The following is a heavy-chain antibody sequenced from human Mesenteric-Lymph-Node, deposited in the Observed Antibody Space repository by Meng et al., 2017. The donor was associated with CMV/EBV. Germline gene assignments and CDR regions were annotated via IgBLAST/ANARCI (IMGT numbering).Heavy chain of an antibody. Sequence: SETLSLTCTVSAGSITGYYWTWIRQPPGKGLEWIGYIDYNGNTNYNPSLKSRVTISLATSKNQFSLKLNSATAADTAVYYCARDRSTESYDYFDSWGPGMMVTVSS. J-gene: IGHJ4*02. D-gene: IGHD3-10*01. CDR1: AGSITGYY. V-gene: IGHV4-59*01. CDR3: ARDRSTESYDYFDS. CDR2: IDYNGNT.